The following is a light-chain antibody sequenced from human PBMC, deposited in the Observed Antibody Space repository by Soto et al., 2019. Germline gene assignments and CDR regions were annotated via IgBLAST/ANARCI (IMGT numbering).Light chain of an antibody. CDR3: HQYYSTPYT. V-gene: IGKV4-1*01. Sequence: DIVMTQSPDSLAVSLGERATINCKSSQSVLSSSNNKNYLAWYQQKPGQPPKLLIYWASTRESGVPDRFSGSGSGKDFTLTISSLQAADVAVYYCHQYYSTPYTFGQGTKLEIK. CDR1: QSVLSSSNNKNY. CDR2: WAS. J-gene: IGKJ2*01.